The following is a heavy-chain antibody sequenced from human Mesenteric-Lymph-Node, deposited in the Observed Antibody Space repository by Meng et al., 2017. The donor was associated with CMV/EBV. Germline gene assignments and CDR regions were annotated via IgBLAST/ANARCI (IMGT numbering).Heavy chain of an antibody. J-gene: IGHJ6*02. D-gene: IGHD2-15*01. CDR1: GFTFNNYA. CDR2: ISYDGNYK. Sequence: GESLKISCAAPGFTFNNYAMHWVRQAPGKGLEWVAVISYDGNYKYYADSVRGRFTISRDNSKNTLYVQMNSLRGEDTAVYYCARAVGAYYYYFDMDVWGQGTAVTVSS. V-gene: IGHV3-30-3*01. CDR3: ARAVGAYYYYFDMDV.